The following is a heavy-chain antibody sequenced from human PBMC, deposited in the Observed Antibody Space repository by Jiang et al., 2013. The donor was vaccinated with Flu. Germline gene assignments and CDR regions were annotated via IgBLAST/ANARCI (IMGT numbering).Heavy chain of an antibody. D-gene: IGHD3-3*01. V-gene: IGHV4-59*08. J-gene: IGHJ5*02. CDR1: GGSMSAYY. CDR3: ARLSYDYSYNWFDP. Sequence: GSGLVKPSETLSLTCTVSGGSMSAYYWSWIRQPPGKGLEWIGDISYSGTTHYNPSLKSRVTISVDTSNNQFSLKLSSVTAADTAVYYCARLSYDYSYNWFDPWGQGALVTVSS. CDR2: ISYSGTT.